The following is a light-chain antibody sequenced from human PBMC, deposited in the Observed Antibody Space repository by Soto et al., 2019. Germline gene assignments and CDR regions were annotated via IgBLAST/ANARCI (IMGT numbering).Light chain of an antibody. CDR1: SRDVGEYKY. J-gene: IGLJ1*01. V-gene: IGLV2-14*03. Sequence: QSALTQPASVSGSPGQSITISCTETSRDVGEYKYVSLYQQHPGTAPKLIIYDFSNRPTRVSNPFSGSKSVSTASLTLSGLDAEDEDDYYCRAYTTSIALYVFGAGTKLTVL. CDR2: DFS. CDR3: RAYTTSIALYV.